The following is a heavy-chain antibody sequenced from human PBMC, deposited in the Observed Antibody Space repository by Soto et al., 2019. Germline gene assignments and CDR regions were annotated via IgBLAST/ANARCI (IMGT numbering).Heavy chain of an antibody. CDR2: ISYDGRNR. D-gene: IGHD2-15*01. V-gene: IGHV3-30*04. CDR1: GFTFSSYA. CDR3: VRDTAYCSGGTCYSSHDMDV. J-gene: IGHJ6*02. Sequence: GGSLRLSCAASGFTFSSYAMHWVRQAPGKGLEWVAVISYDGRNRYYADSVKGRFTISRDNSKNTLYLEMNSLRVEDTAVYHCVRDTAYCSGGTCYSSHDMDVWGQGTTVTVSS.